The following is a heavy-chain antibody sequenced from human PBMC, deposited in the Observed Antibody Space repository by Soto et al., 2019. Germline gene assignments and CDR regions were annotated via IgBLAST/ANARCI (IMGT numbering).Heavy chain of an antibody. CDR3: ARLHSHGTYGMDV. CDR2: IIPIFGTA. J-gene: IGHJ6*02. D-gene: IGHD5-18*01. CDR1: GGSFTYT. V-gene: IGHV1-69*13. Sequence: VKVSCQASGGSFTYTLSWVRQAPGQGLEWMGGIIPIFGTANYAQKFQGRVTITADESTKTAYMELSTLRSEDTAVYYCARLHSHGTYGMDVWGQGTTVTVSS.